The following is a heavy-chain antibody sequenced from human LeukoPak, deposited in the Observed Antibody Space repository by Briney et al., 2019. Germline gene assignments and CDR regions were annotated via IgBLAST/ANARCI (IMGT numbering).Heavy chain of an antibody. J-gene: IGHJ6*02. CDR2: ISAYNGNT. D-gene: IGHD2-2*01. V-gene: IGHV1-18*01. CDR1: GYTFTSYG. Sequence: GASVKVSCKASGYTFTSYGISWVRQAPGQGLEWTGWISAYNGNTNYAQKLQGRVTMTTDTSTSTAYMELRSLRSDDTAVYYCARACSSTSCLYYYGMDVWGQGTTVTVSS. CDR3: ARACSSTSCLYYYGMDV.